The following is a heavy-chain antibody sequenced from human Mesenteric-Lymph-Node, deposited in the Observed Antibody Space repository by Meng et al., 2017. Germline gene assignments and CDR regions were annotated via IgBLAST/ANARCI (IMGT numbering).Heavy chain of an antibody. CDR1: GGTFSSYA. CDR2: IIPIFGTA. V-gene: IGHV1-69*13. Sequence: SVKVSCKASGGTFSSYAISWVRQAPGQGLEWMGGIIPIFGTANYAQKFQGRVTITADESTSTAYMELSSLRSEDTAVYYCARDNSFDGSVDYYDDTLDIWGQGTTVTVSS. J-gene: IGHJ3*02. D-gene: IGHD3-22*01. CDR3: ARDNSFDGSVDYYDDTLDI.